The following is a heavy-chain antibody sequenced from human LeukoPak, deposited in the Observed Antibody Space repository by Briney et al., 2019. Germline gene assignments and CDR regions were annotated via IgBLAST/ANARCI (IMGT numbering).Heavy chain of an antibody. CDR2: IYGTRST. CDR3: ARYDSRGSASTRFDY. V-gene: IGHV4-38-2*01. Sequence: SETLSLTCAVSGYPLGKNYYWGWIRQPPGKSLEWIGRIYGTRSTSYNPSLMNRVTMSVHTSRNHFSLQLTSVTAAATAVYYCARYDSRGSASTRFDYWGQGILVTISS. CDR1: GYPLGKNYY. D-gene: IGHD3-16*01. J-gene: IGHJ4*02.